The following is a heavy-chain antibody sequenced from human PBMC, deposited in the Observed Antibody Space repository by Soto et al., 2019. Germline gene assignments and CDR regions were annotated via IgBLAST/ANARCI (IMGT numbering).Heavy chain of an antibody. CDR1: GGSFSGYY. D-gene: IGHD4-4*01. V-gene: IGHV4-34*01. CDR2: INHSGST. CDR3: ARVRVTVTTLLSHYYYYYGMDV. J-gene: IGHJ6*02. Sequence: ASETLSLTCAVYGGSFSGYYWSWIRQPPGKGLEWIGEINHSGSTNYNPSLKSRVTISVDTSKNQFSLKLSSVTAADTAVYYCARVRVTVTTLLSHYYYYYGMDVWGQGTTVTVSS.